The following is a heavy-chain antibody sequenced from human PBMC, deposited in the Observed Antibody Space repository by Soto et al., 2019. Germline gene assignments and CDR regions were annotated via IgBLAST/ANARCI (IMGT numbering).Heavy chain of an antibody. V-gene: IGHV3-48*03. CDR3: ASVCSFCSGSNTLC. J-gene: IGHJ4*02. CDR1: GFTFSNYA. D-gene: IGHD2-15*01. CDR2: ISTGDSPI. Sequence: EVQLVESGGALVQPGGSLRLSCAASGFTFSNYARNWVSQAPGKGLEWVSYISTGDSPIYYADSVKGRFTISRDMTKNSLSLQMLNLRAVDPAVYYCASVCSFCSGSNTLCWGRGPMITISS.